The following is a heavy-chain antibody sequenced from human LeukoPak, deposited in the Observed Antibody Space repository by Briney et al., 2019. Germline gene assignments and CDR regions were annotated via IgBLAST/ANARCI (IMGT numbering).Heavy chain of an antibody. V-gene: IGHV3-30*02. J-gene: IGHJ4*02. CDR1: GFTFSSYG. CDR3: ARIQLWFGPIDY. D-gene: IGHD5-18*01. Sequence: GGSLRLSCAASGFTFSSYGMHWVRQAPGKGLEWLAFIRYDGSNKYYADSAKGRFTISRDNSKNTLYLQMNRLRAEDTAVYYCARIQLWFGPIDYWGQGTLVTVSS. CDR2: IRYDGSNK.